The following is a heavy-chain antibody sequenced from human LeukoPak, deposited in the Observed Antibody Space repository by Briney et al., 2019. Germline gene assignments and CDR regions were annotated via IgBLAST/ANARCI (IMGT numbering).Heavy chain of an antibody. Sequence: GGSLRLSCAASGFTFSSYWMSWVRQAPGKGLEWVANIKQDGSEKYYVDSVKGRFTISRDNAKNSLYLQMNSLRAEDTAVYYCARGGSGSYYGLNYNYYYLDVWGKGTTVTVSS. V-gene: IGHV3-7*04. CDR2: IKQDGSEK. CDR1: GFTFSSYW. J-gene: IGHJ6*03. D-gene: IGHD3-10*01. CDR3: ARGGSGSYYGLNYNYYYLDV.